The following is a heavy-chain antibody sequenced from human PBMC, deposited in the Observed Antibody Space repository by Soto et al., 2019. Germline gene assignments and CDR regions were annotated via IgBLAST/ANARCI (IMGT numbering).Heavy chain of an antibody. CDR3: ARDGYCSSTSCYWAADYYYYYGMDV. J-gene: IGHJ6*02. CDR1: GYTFTSYG. CDR2: ISAYNGNT. D-gene: IGHD2-2*03. V-gene: IGHV1-18*01. Sequence: ASVKVSCKASGYTFTSYGISWVRQAPEQGLEWMGWISAYNGNTNYAQKLQGRVTMTTDTSTSTAYMELRSLRSDDTAVYYCARDGYCSSTSCYWAADYYYYYGMDVWGQGTTVTVSS.